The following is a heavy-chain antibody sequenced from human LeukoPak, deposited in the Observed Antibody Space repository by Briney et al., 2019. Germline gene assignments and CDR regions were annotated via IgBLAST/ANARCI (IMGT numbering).Heavy chain of an antibody. V-gene: IGHV1-69*01. Sequence: SVKVSCKASGGTFSSYAISWVRQAPGQGLEWMGGIIPIFGTANYAQKFQGRVTITADESTSTAYMELSSLRSEDTAVYYCATLAAADWYFDLWGRGTLVTVSS. CDR1: GGTFSSYA. CDR3: ATLAAADWYFDL. CDR2: IIPIFGTA. D-gene: IGHD6-25*01. J-gene: IGHJ2*01.